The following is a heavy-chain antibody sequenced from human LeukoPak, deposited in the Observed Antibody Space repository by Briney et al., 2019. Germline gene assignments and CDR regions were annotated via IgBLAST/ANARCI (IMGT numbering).Heavy chain of an antibody. D-gene: IGHD3-22*01. CDR2: INAANGST. Sequence: ASVKVSCKASGYSFTDYAMHWVRQAPGQRLEWMGWINAANGSTKYSPKFQGRVTITRDTSASRAYMELSSLRSEDTAVYYCAGTYYYDSSGYYPAFDYWGQGTLVTVSS. V-gene: IGHV1-3*01. CDR1: GYSFTDYA. J-gene: IGHJ4*02. CDR3: AGTYYYDSSGYYPAFDY.